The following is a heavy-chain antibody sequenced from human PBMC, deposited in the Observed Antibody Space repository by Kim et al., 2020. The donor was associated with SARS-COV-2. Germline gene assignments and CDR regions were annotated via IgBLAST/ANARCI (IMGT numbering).Heavy chain of an antibody. CDR2: ISGSGGGT. CDR1: GFTFSSYA. D-gene: IGHD1-26*01. CDR3: AKDPRDSEGFDY. Sequence: GGSLRLSCAASGFTFSSYAMSWVRQAPGKGLEWVSAISGSGGGTYYADSVKGRFTISRDNSKNTLYLQMNSLRAEDTAVYYCAKDPRDSEGFDYWGQGTLVTVSS. J-gene: IGHJ4*02. V-gene: IGHV3-23*01.